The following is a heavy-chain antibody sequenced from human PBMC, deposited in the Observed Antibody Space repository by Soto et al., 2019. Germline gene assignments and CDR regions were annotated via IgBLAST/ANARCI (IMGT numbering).Heavy chain of an antibody. CDR3: AAISVGEYYYYGMDV. Sequence: VSCKASGFTFTSSAVQWVRQARGQRLEWIGWIVVGSGNTNYAQKFQERVTITRAMSTSTAYMELSSLRSEDTAVYYCAAISVGEYYYYGMDVWGQGTTVTVSS. J-gene: IGHJ6*02. CDR1: GFTFTSSA. CDR2: IVVGSGNT. D-gene: IGHD1-26*01. V-gene: IGHV1-58*01.